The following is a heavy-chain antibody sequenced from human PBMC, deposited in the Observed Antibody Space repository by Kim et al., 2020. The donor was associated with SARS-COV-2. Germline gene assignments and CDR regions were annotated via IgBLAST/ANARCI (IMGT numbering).Heavy chain of an antibody. V-gene: IGHV4-39*01. CDR3: ASEYDILTGYRSEGMDV. D-gene: IGHD3-9*01. Sequence: LKSRVTISVDTSKNQFSLKLSSVTAADTAVYYCASEYDILTGYRSEGMDVWGQGTTVTVSS. J-gene: IGHJ6*02.